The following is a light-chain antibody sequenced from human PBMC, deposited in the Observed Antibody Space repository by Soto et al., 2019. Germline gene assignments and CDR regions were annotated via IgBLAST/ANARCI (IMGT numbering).Light chain of an antibody. J-gene: IGLJ7*01. Sequence: QSVLTQSPSASGTPGQRVTISCSGSRSNIGSGAVNWYQQLPGTAPKLLIYSNNQRPSGVPDRFSGSKSGTSASLAISGLQSEDETDYYCAAWDGSLNGWVFGGGTQLTVL. CDR3: AAWDGSLNGWV. V-gene: IGLV1-44*01. CDR2: SNN. CDR1: RSNIGSGA.